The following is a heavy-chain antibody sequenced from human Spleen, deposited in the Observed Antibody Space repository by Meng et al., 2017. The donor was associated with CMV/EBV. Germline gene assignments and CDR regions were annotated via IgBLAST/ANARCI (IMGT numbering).Heavy chain of an antibody. V-gene: IGHV3-20*04. J-gene: IGHJ5*02. Sequence: GESLKISCAASGFTFHDHGMNWVRQVPGKGLEWVSGLTWNGGSIFYADSVKGRFTISRDNSKNTLYLQMNSLRAEDTAVYYCAKVVPAAVRNWFDPWGQGTLVTVSS. CDR2: LTWNGGSI. D-gene: IGHD2-2*01. CDR3: AKVVPAAVRNWFDP. CDR1: GFTFHDHG.